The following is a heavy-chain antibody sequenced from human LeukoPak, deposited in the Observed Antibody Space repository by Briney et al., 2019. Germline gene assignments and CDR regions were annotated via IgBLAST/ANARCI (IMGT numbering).Heavy chain of an antibody. D-gene: IGHD3-16*01. Sequence: GGSLRLSCAASGFTFSDYSMNWVRQAPGKGLEWVSYISCSSSIIYYADSVKGRFTISRDNSQNTLYLQMNSLRVEDTAVYYCAREPWVPPYYYFGMDVWGQGTTVTVSS. V-gene: IGHV3-48*01. CDR3: AREPWVPPYYYFGMDV. CDR1: GFTFSDYS. J-gene: IGHJ6*02. CDR2: ISCSSSII.